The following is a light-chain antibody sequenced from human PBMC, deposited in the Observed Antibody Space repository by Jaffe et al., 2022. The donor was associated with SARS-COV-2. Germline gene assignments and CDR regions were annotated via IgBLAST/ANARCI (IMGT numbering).Light chain of an antibody. J-gene: IGKJ1*01. Sequence: EIVMTQSPATLSVSPGERATLFCRASQSVNTNLAWYQQKVGQAPRLLIDGASTRATGIPARISGSGSGTEFTLTITSLQSEDFAIYYCQHYNDWPWTFGQGTKVEIK. CDR2: GAS. CDR3: QHYNDWPWT. V-gene: IGKV3-15*01. CDR1: QSVNTN.